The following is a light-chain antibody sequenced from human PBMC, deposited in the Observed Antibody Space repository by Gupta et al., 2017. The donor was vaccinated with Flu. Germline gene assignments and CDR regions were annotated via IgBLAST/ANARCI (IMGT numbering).Light chain of an antibody. CDR3: QVWDSSSDHVV. V-gene: IGLV3-21*02. CDR1: NIGSKA. Sequence: SSVLTQPPSLSVAPGQTARITCGGNNIGSKAVHWYQQKPGQAPVLNVNDDSDRPSGIPERFSGSNSGNTATLTITRVEAGDEADYYCQVWDSSSDHVVFGGGTKLTVL. CDR2: DDS. J-gene: IGLJ2*01.